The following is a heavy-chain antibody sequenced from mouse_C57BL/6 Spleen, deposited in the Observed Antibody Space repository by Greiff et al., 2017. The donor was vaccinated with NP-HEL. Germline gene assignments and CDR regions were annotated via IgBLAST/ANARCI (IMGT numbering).Heavy chain of an antibody. V-gene: IGHV1-55*01. CDR2: IYPGSGST. CDR1: GYTFTSYW. D-gene: IGHD4-1*01. CDR3: ARGLTGGRGFAY. Sequence: QVQLQQPGAELVKPGASVKMSCKASGYTFTSYWITWVKQRPGQGLEWIGDIYPGSGSTNYNEKFKSKATLTVDTSSSTAYMQLSSLTSEDSAVYYCARGLTGGRGFAYWGQGTLVTVSA. J-gene: IGHJ3*01.